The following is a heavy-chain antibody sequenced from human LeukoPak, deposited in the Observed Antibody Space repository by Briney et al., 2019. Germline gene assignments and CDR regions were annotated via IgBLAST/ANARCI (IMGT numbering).Heavy chain of an antibody. D-gene: IGHD2/OR15-2a*01. V-gene: IGHV3-7*01. J-gene: IGHJ3*02. Sequence: GGSLRLSCATSGFTFSNYWMSWVRQAPGKGLEWVASIKKDGSETYYVDSVRGRFTISRDDAKRSLYVQMNSLRDEDTAVYYCARDTPLYADSPDAFDIWGQGTMVTVSS. CDR2: IKKDGSET. CDR3: ARDTPLYADSPDAFDI. CDR1: GFTFSNYW.